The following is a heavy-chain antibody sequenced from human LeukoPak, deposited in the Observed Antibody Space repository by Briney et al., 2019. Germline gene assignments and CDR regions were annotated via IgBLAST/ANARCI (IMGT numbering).Heavy chain of an antibody. D-gene: IGHD1-26*01. J-gene: IGHJ4*02. CDR1: GFTFSSYW. Sequence: GGSLRLSCAASGFTFSSYWMSWVRQAPGKGLEWVANIKQDGSEKYYVDSVKGRFTISRDNSKNTLYLQMNSLRAEDTAFYYCAKILPGSQSGYWGQGTLVTVSS. CDR2: IKQDGSEK. V-gene: IGHV3-7*03. CDR3: AKILPGSQSGY.